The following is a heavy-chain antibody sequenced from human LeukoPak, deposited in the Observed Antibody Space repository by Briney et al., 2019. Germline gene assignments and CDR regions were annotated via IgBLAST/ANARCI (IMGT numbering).Heavy chain of an antibody. CDR3: ALHHGSYYLGRWFDP. J-gene: IGHJ5*02. V-gene: IGHV3-23*01. D-gene: IGHD1-26*01. CDR2: ISGNGGST. CDR1: GFTSSSYD. Sequence: GGSLRLSCAASGFTSSSYDMSSVRQAPRKGLEWVSGISGNGGSTNYADSVKGRFTISRDYSKNTLYLQMNSLRAEDTAVYYCALHHGSYYLGRWFDPWGQGTLVTV.